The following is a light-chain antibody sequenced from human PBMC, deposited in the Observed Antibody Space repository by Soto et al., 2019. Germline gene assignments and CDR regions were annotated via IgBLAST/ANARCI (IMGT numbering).Light chain of an antibody. CDR1: QSLTTRY. Sequence: EIVLTQSPGTLSLFPGERTTLSCRASQSLTTRYLASYQQKPGQAPRLLIDGASSRATGIPDRVSGSRSGTDFALTISRLEPGVFAVYSCQQYGSSPTFGQGTRLEIK. J-gene: IGKJ5*01. CDR3: QQYGSSPT. V-gene: IGKV3-20*01. CDR2: GAS.